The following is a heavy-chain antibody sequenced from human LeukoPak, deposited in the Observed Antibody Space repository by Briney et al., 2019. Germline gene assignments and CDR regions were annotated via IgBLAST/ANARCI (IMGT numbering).Heavy chain of an antibody. J-gene: IGHJ4*02. CDR3: ARETAAAGTLGY. CDR2: INPNSGGT. Sequence: ASVKVSCKASGYTFTGYYMHWVRQAPGQGLEWMGWINPNSGGTNYAQKFQGRVTMTRDTSISTAYMELSRLRSDDTAVYYCARETAAAGTLGYWGQGTLVTVSS. V-gene: IGHV1-2*02. D-gene: IGHD6-13*01. CDR1: GYTFTGYY.